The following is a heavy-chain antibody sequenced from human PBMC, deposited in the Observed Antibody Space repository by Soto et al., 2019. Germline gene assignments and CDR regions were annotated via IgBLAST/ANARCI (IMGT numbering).Heavy chain of an antibody. CDR1: GYTLTELS. CDR2: FDPEDGET. Sequence: GASVKVSCTVSGYTLTELSMHWVRQAPGKGLEWMGGFDPEDGETIYAQKFQGRVTMTEDTSTDTAYMELSSLRSEDTAVYYCATDTYGSGSYYRPDRVFDYWGQGTLVTVSS. D-gene: IGHD3-10*01. CDR3: ATDTYGSGSYYRPDRVFDY. J-gene: IGHJ4*02. V-gene: IGHV1-24*01.